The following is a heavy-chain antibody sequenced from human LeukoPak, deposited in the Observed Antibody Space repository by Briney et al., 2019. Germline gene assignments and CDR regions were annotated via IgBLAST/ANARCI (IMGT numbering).Heavy chain of an antibody. CDR1: GGSFSGHY. V-gene: IGHV4-39*01. D-gene: IGHD3-10*01. CDR2: IYYSGST. J-gene: IGHJ4*02. CDR3: ARSNTITMVRGVFDY. Sequence: SETLSLTCAVYGGSFSGHYWGWIRQPPGKGLEWIGSIYYSGSTYYNPSLKSRVTISVDTSKNQFSLRLSSVTAADTAVYYCARSNTITMVRGVFDYWGQGTLVTVSS.